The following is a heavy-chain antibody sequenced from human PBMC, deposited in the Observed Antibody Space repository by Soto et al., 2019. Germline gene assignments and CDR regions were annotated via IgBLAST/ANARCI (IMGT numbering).Heavy chain of an antibody. Sequence: KSSETLSLTCTVSGGSVSSGSYYWSWIRQPPGKGLEWIGYIYYSGSTNYNPSLKSRVTISVDTSKNQFSLKLSSVTAADTAVYYCARVLREYYYGSGSYVSPVDYWGQGTLVTAPQ. J-gene: IGHJ4*02. CDR3: ARVLREYYYGSGSYVSPVDY. D-gene: IGHD3-10*01. V-gene: IGHV4-61*01. CDR2: IYYSGST. CDR1: GGSVSSGSYY.